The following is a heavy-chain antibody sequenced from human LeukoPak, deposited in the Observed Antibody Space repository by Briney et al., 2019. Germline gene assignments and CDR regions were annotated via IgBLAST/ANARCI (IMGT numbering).Heavy chain of an antibody. V-gene: IGHV1-46*01. CDR3: ARDRGYFDSENWFDP. J-gene: IGHJ5*02. D-gene: IGHD3-9*01. Sequence: GASVKVSCKASGYTFTSYYMHWVRPAPGQGLEWMGIINPSGGSTSYAQKFQGRVTMTRDTSTSTVYMELSSLRSEDTAVYYCARDRGYFDSENWFDPWGQGTLVTVSS. CDR2: INPSGGST. CDR1: GYTFTSYY.